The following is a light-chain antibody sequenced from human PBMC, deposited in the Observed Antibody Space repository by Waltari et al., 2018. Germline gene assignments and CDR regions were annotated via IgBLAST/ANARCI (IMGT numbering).Light chain of an antibody. V-gene: IGLV2-11*01. CDR2: DGT. Sequence: SALTQPRSLSGSPGTSVTIPCTGTSADIGGYNYVSWYQQHPAKAPKLIIYDGTQRPSGVSARFSGSKSGSTASLTISGLQAEDEADYFCCSYGGTYTLVFGGGTKLTVL. CDR3: CSYGGTYTLV. CDR1: SADIGGYNY. J-gene: IGLJ3*02.